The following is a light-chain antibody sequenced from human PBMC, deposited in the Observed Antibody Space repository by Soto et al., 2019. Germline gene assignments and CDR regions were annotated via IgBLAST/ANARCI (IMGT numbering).Light chain of an antibody. CDR3: QQYNGYPHT. CDR1: QSISTW. CDR2: KAS. J-gene: IGKJ2*01. V-gene: IGKV1-5*03. Sequence: DIQMTQSPSTLSASVGDRVTITCRASQSISTWLAWYQQKPGKAPKLLIYKASSLRNGVPSRFSGSGSGTKFTLTIYSLQPDDFASYYCQQYNGYPHTFGQGTKLEIK.